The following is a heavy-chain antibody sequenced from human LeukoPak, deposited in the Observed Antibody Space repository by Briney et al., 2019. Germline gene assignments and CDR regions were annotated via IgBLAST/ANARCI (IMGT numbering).Heavy chain of an antibody. CDR1: GFTFSSYG. CDR2: ISGSGGST. Sequence: GGSLRLSCAASGFTFSSYGMSWVRRAPGKGLEWASAISGSGGSTYYADSVKGRFTISRDNAKNSLYLQMNSLRAEDTALYYCARVPMGTARKIDYWGQGTLVTVSS. J-gene: IGHJ4*02. CDR3: ARVPMGTARKIDY. V-gene: IGHV3-23*01. D-gene: IGHD6-6*01.